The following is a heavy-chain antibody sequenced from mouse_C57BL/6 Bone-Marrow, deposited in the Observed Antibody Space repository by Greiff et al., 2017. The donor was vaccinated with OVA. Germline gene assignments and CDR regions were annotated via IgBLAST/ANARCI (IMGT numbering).Heavy chain of an antibody. CDR2: IDPENGDT. D-gene: IGHD1-1*01. CDR1: GFNIKDDY. Sequence: VQLKESGAELVRPGASVKLSCTASGFNIKDDYMHWVKQRPEQGLEWIGWIDPENGDTEYDSKFQGKATITADTSSNTAYLQLSSLTSEDTAVYYCTTEDYGYWGQGTTLTVSS. V-gene: IGHV14-4*01. CDR3: TTEDYGY. J-gene: IGHJ2*01.